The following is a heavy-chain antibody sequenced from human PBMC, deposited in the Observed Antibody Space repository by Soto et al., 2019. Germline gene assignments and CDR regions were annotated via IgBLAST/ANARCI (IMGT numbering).Heavy chain of an antibody. J-gene: IGHJ6*02. CDR3: AKSRVLVPAAMPWDYYYYGMDV. V-gene: IGHV3-30*18. CDR2: ISYDGSNK. Sequence: PGGSLRLSCAASGFTFSSYGMHWVRQAPGKGLEWVAVISYDGSNKYYADSVKGRFTISRDNSKNTLYLQMNSLRAEDTAVYYCAKSRVLVPAAMPWDYYYYGMDVWGQGTTVTSP. D-gene: IGHD2-2*01. CDR1: GFTFSSYG.